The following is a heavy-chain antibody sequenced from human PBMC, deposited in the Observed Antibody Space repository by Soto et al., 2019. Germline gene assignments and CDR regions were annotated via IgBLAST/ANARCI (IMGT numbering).Heavy chain of an antibody. Sequence: QLQLQESGPGLVKPSETLSLTCTVSGGSISSSSYYWGWIRQPPGKGLEWIGSIYYSGSTYYNPSLKSRVTISVDTSKNQFSLKLSSVTAADTAVYYCARHDAYYDFWSGYYKNWFDPWGQGTLVTVSS. D-gene: IGHD3-3*01. CDR1: GGSISSSSYY. J-gene: IGHJ5*02. CDR3: ARHDAYYDFWSGYYKNWFDP. CDR2: IYYSGST. V-gene: IGHV4-39*01.